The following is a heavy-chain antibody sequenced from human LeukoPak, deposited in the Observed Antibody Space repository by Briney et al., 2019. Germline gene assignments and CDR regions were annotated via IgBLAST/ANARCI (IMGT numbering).Heavy chain of an antibody. CDR1: GFTFSSYA. J-gene: IGHJ5*02. CDR2: ISGSGGST. CDR3: AKEGRSWDSSGYFHNWFDP. D-gene: IGHD3-22*01. V-gene: IGHV3-23*01. Sequence: PGGSLRLSCAASGFTFSSYAMSWVRQAPGKGLEWVSAISGSGGSTYYADSVKGRFTISRDNSKNTLYLQMNSLRAEDTAVYYCAKEGRSWDSSGYFHNWFDPWGQGTLVTVSS.